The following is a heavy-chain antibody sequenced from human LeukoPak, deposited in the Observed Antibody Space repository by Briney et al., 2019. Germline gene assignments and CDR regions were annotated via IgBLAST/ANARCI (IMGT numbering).Heavy chain of an antibody. CDR1: GFTFGDYA. D-gene: IGHD3-10*01. J-gene: IGHJ6*03. Sequence: PGGSLRLSCTASGFTFGDYAMSWVRQAPGKGLEWVGFIRSKAYGGTTEYAASVKGRFTISRDDSKSIAYLQMNSLKTEDTAVYYCTRDPLGRGLYYYYYMDVWGKGTTVTISS. CDR3: TRDPLGRGLYYYYYMDV. V-gene: IGHV3-49*04. CDR2: IRSKAYGGTT.